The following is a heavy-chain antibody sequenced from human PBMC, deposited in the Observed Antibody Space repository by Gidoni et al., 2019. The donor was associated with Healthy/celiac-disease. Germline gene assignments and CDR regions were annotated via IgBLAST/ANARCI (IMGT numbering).Heavy chain of an antibody. Sequence: QVQLVQSGAEVKKPGASVKVSCKASGYTFTSYYMHWVRQAPGQGLEWMGIINPSGGSTSYAQKFQGRVTMTRDTSTSTVYMELSSLRSEDTAVYYCAREDPYYYDSSGYPDYWGQGTLVTVSS. V-gene: IGHV1-46*01. J-gene: IGHJ4*02. CDR3: AREDPYYYDSSGYPDY. D-gene: IGHD3-22*01. CDR2: INPSGGST. CDR1: GYTFTSYY.